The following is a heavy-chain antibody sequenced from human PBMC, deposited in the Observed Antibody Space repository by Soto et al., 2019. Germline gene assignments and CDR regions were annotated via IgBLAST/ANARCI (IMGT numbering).Heavy chain of an antibody. CDR1: GGSISSYY. V-gene: IGHV4-59*08. J-gene: IGHJ6*03. D-gene: IGHD2-8*01. Sequence: LSLTCTVSGGSISSYYWSWIRQPPGKGLEWIGYIYYSGSTNYNPSLKSRVTISVDTSKNQFSLKLSSVTAADTAVYYCARLGYCTNGVCLVPYYYYYYMDVWGTGITVNV. CDR3: ARLGYCTNGVCLVPYYYYYYMDV. CDR2: IYYSGST.